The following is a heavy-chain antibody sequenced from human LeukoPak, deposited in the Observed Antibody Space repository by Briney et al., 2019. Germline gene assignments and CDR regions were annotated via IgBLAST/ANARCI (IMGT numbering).Heavy chain of an antibody. CDR3: ARDSLVGPTTFDS. V-gene: IGHV3-74*01. D-gene: IGHD1-26*01. CDR2: ISSDVTRT. Sequence: GGSLRLSCAVSGFTFSTRWMHWVRQAPGKGLVWVSRISSDVTRTNYADSVKGRFTISRDNAKNTLYLQMNSLRAEDTAVYYCARDSLVGPTTFDSWGQGTLVTVSS. CDR1: GFTFSTRW. J-gene: IGHJ4*02.